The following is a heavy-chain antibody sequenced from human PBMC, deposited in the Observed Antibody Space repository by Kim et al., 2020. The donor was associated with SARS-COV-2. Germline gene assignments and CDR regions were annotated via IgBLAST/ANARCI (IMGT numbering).Heavy chain of an antibody. CDR1: GGSISSGDYY. Sequence: SETLSLTCTVSGGSISSGDYYWSWIRQPPGKGLEWIGYIYYSGSTYYNPSLKSRVTISVDTSKNQFSLKLSSVTAADTAVYYCARGEGITIVGVVIIGAFDIWGQGTMVTVSS. CDR2: IYYSGST. D-gene: IGHD3-3*01. V-gene: IGHV4-30-4*01. J-gene: IGHJ3*02. CDR3: ARGEGITIVGVVIIGAFDI.